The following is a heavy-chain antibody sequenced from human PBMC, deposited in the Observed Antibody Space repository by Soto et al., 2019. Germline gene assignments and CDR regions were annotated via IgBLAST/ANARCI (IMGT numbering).Heavy chain of an antibody. J-gene: IGHJ4*02. CDR1: GFTFSSYG. V-gene: IGHV3-33*01. CDR3: ARDLVGSNSY. Sequence: QVQLVESGGGVVQPGRSLRLSCAASGFTFSSYGMHWVRQAPGKGLEWVAVIWYDGSNKYYADSVKGRFTISRDNSKNPLYLQMNSLRAEDTAVYYCARDLVGSNSYWGQGTLVTVSS. CDR2: IWYDGSNK. D-gene: IGHD1-26*01.